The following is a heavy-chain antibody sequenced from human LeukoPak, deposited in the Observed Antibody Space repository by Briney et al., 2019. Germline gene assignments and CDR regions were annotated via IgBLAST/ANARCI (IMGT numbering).Heavy chain of an antibody. CDR3: ARVLSAAMWGGMDV. CDR2: ISSSTSYI. V-gene: IGHV3-21*01. Sequence: GGSLRLSCAASGFIFSSHCMHWVRQAPGKGLEWVSSISSSTSYIFYADSMKGRFTISRDNAKNSLYLQMNSLRAEDTAVYYCARVLSAAMWGGMDVWGQGTTVTVSS. D-gene: IGHD2-2*01. CDR1: GFIFSSHC. J-gene: IGHJ6*02.